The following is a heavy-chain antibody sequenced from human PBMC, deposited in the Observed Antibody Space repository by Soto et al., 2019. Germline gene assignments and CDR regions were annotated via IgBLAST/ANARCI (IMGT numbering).Heavy chain of an antibody. V-gene: IGHV5-51*01. Sequence: PGESLKISCKGSGYSFTSYWIGWVCQMPGKGLEWMGIIYPGDSDTRYSPSFQGQVTISADKSISTAYLQWSSLKASDTAMYYCARSGPIAPRVGWFDPWGQGTLVTVSS. D-gene: IGHD1-26*01. CDR3: ARSGPIAPRVGWFDP. J-gene: IGHJ5*02. CDR1: GYSFTSYW. CDR2: IYPGDSDT.